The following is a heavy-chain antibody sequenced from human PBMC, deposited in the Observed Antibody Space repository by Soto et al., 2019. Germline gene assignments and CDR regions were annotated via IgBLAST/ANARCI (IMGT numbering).Heavy chain of an antibody. D-gene: IGHD3-22*01. CDR1: GGSISSSSYY. J-gene: IGHJ4*02. Sequence: PSETLSLTCTVSGGSISSSSYYWGWIRQPPGKGLEWIGSNYYSGSTYYNPSLKSRVTISVDKSKNQFSLTLSSVTAADTAVYYCARHDSGYYWYYFDYWGQGTLVTVSS. CDR2: NYYSGST. CDR3: ARHDSGYYWYYFDY. V-gene: IGHV4-39*01.